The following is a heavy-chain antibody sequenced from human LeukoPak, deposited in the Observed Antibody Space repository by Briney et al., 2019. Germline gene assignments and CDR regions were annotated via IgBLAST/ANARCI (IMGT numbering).Heavy chain of an antibody. D-gene: IGHD3-16*01. CDR2: IYYSGST. CDR3: ARGEYAFDI. V-gene: IGHV4-59*12. CDR1: GGSISSYY. J-gene: IGHJ3*02. Sequence: SESLSLTCTVSGGSISSYYWSWIRQPPGKGLEWIGYIYYSGSTNYNPSLKSRVTISVDTSKNQFSLKLSSVTAADTAMYYCARGEYAFDIWGQGTMVTVSS.